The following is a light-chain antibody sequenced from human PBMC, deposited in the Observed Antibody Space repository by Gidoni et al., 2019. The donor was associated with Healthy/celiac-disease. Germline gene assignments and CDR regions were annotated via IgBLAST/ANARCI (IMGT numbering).Light chain of an antibody. V-gene: IGKV1-5*03. J-gene: IGKJ1*01. Sequence: DIQMTHSPATLSASVGDRVTITCRASPSISSWLAWYQQKPGKAPKLLIYKASSLESGVPSRFSGSGSGTEFTLTISSLQTDDFATYYCQQYNSYLRTFGQGTKVEIK. CDR3: QQYNSYLRT. CDR2: KAS. CDR1: PSISSW.